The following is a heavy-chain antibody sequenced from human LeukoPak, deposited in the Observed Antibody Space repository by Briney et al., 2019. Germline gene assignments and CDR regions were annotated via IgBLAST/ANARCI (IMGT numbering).Heavy chain of an antibody. V-gene: IGHV4-59*11. D-gene: IGHD2-2*01. CDR3: ARVRCSSTSCYDFYYYYMDV. CDR1: GGSISSHY. J-gene: IGHJ6*03. Sequence: SKTLSLTCTVSGGSISSHYWSWIRQPPGKGLEWIGYIYYSGSTNYNPSLKSRVTISVDTSKNQFSLKLSSVTAADTAVYYCARVRCSSTSCYDFYYYYMDVWGKGTTVTVSS. CDR2: IYYSGST.